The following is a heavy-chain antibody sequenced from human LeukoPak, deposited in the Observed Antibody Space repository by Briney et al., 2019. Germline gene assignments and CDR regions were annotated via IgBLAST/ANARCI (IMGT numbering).Heavy chain of an antibody. D-gene: IGHD2-21*01. CDR3: AKAPVTTCRGAYCYPFDY. CDR2: IGGGGGGT. J-gene: IGHJ4*02. CDR1: GFTFSTYA. V-gene: IGHV3-23*01. Sequence: GGSLRLSCAASGFTFSTYAMSWVRQAPGKGLEWVSTIGGGGGGTYYADSVKGRFTISRDSSKNTPFLQMNRLRPEDAAVYYCAKAPVTTCRGAYCYPFDYWGQGTLVTVSS.